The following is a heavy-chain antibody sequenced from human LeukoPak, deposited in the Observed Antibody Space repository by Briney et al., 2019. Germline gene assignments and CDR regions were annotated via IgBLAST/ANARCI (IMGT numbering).Heavy chain of an antibody. J-gene: IGHJ4*02. V-gene: IGHV3-21*01. D-gene: IGHD3-22*01. CDR2: ISSSSSYI. Sequence: GGSLRLSCAASGFTFSSYSMNWVRQAPGKGLEWVSSISSSSSYIYYADSVKGRFTISRDNAKNSLYLQMNSLGAEDTAVYYCARGLYYDSSGYEPLDYWGQGTLVTVSS. CDR1: GFTFSSYS. CDR3: ARGLYYDSSGYEPLDY.